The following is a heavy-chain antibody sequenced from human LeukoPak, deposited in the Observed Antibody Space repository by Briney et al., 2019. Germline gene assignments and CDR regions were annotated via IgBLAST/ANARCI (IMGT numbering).Heavy chain of an antibody. CDR1: GGSISSSSYY. J-gene: IGHJ4*02. Sequence: PSETLSLTCTVSGGSISSSSYYWGWIRQPPGKGLEWIGYMYYNGNTNYNPSLKSRVTISVDPSKNQFSLKLTSVTTADTAVYYCAREGGSGLPFDYWGQGTLVTVSS. CDR3: AREGGSGLPFDY. D-gene: IGHD3-10*01. CDR2: MYYNGNT. V-gene: IGHV4-61*05.